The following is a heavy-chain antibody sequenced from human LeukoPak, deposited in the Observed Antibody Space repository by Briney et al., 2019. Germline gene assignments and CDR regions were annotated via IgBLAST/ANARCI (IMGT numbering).Heavy chain of an antibody. D-gene: IGHD3-9*01. V-gene: IGHV3-48*03. CDR2: ISHTGSAN. J-gene: IGHJ3*02. CDR1: GFTFSSYA. Sequence: GGSLRLSCAASGFTFSSYAMNWVRQAPGKGLEWVSYISHTGSANSYADSVKGRFTISRDNAKNSLYLQMNSLRTEDTAVYYCAREYVLRYFDWLSSGYAFDIWGQGTMVTVSS. CDR3: AREYVLRYFDWLSSGYAFDI.